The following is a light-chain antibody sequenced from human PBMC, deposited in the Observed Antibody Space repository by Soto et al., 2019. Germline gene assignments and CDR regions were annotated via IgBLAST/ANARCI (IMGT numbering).Light chain of an antibody. CDR3: QQYSSYST. J-gene: IGKJ2*01. CDR1: QNVNSW. V-gene: IGKV1-5*03. CDR2: KTS. Sequence: DIQMTQSPSILSASIGDRVTITCRASQNVNSWVAWYLQRPGRAPKLLMYKTSDLENGVSERFSGSGFGTEFTLTINNLRPDDFGTYYCQQYSSYSTFVQGTKLE.